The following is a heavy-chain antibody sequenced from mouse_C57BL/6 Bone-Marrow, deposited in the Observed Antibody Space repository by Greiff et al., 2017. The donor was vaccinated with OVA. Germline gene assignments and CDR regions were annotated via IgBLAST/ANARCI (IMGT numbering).Heavy chain of an antibody. D-gene: IGHD2-5*01. V-gene: IGHV1-47*01. CDR1: GYTFTTYP. Sequence: VQLQQSGAELVKPGASVKMSCKASGYTFTTYPIEWMKQNHGKSLEWIGNFHPYNDDTNYNEKFKGKATLTVEKSSSTVYWELSRLTSDDSAVYYGARRYSNLHYAMDYWGQGTSVTVSS. CDR2: FHPYNDDT. J-gene: IGHJ4*01. CDR3: ARRYSNLHYAMDY.